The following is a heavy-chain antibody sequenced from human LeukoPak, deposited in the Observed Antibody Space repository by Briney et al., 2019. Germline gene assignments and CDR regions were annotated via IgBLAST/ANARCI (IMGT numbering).Heavy chain of an antibody. Sequence: SETLSLTCTVSGGSISSYHWSWIRQPPGKGLEWIGYIYYSGNTKYNPSLKSRVTISVDTSRNQFSLKLSSVTAADTAVYYCARGTGIYGMDVWGQGTTVTVSS. J-gene: IGHJ6*02. CDR1: GGSISSYH. V-gene: IGHV4-59*12. CDR3: ARGTGIYGMDV. CDR2: IYYSGNT. D-gene: IGHD7-27*01.